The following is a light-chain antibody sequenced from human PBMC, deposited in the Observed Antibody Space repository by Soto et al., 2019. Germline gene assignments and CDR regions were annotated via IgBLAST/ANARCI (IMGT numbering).Light chain of an antibody. CDR3: GTWDSSLGTL. J-gene: IGLJ2*01. V-gene: IGLV1-51*01. CDR2: DDD. Sequence: QSVLTQPPSVSAAPGQNITIACSGRSSNIGDNHVSWYQQLPGTAPKLLIFDDDKRPSGIPDRFSASKSGTSATLGITGLHTGDEADYYCGTWDSSLGTLFGGGTKVTVL. CDR1: SSNIGDNH.